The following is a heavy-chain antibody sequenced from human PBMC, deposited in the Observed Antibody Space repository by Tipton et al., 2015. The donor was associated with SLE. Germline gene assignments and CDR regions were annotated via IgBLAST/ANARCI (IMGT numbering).Heavy chain of an antibody. V-gene: IGHV3-23*01. Sequence: SLRLSCQGSGFTFSSCAMTWVRQAPGKGLEWVSTVSGSGGDTYYADSVKGRFTISRDNSKNTLYLQMNGLRADDTALYYCARGNGWYEDDDMDVWGQGTMVTVSS. CDR1: GFTFSSCA. J-gene: IGHJ3*01. D-gene: IGHD6-19*01. CDR2: VSGSGGDT. CDR3: ARGNGWYEDDDMDV.